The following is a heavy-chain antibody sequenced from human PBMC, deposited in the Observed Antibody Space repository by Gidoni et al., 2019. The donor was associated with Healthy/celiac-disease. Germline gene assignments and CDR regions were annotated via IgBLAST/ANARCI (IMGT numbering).Heavy chain of an antibody. CDR2: IKSKTDGGTT. D-gene: IGHD5-12*01. J-gene: IGHJ4*02. Sequence: EVQLVESGGGLVKPGGSLRLSCAASGFTFRNAWMGWVRQAPGKGLEWVGRIKSKTDGGTTDYAVPVKGRFTISRDDSKNTLYLQMNSLKTEDTAVYYCTGGYSGYEQKYSFDYWGQGTLVTVSS. V-gene: IGHV3-15*01. CDR1: GFTFRNAW. CDR3: TGGYSGYEQKYSFDY.